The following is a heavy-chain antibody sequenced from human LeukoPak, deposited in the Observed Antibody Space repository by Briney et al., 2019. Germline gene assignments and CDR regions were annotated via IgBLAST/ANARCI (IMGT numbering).Heavy chain of an antibody. Sequence: PSETLSLTCTVSGDSISSYHWSWIRQPAGKGLEWIGTIYPSGSTNYNPSLKSRVTMSVDTSKSQFSLKLSSLSAADTAIYYCARKLRSATGWYHFDYWGQGTLVTVSS. CDR1: GDSISSYH. V-gene: IGHV4-4*07. J-gene: IGHJ4*02. CDR3: ARKLRSATGWYHFDY. D-gene: IGHD6-19*01. CDR2: IYPSGST.